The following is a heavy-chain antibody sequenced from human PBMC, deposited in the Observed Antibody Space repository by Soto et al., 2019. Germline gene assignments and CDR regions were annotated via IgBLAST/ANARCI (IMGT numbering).Heavy chain of an antibody. J-gene: IGHJ4*02. CDR2: TFYRSKWFH. Sequence: SQTLSLTCDISGDSVSSNSAAWSWIRQSPRRGLEWLGRTFYRSKWFHEYGPFVRGRITIKPDTSKNRFSLQLNSVTPEDTAVYYCAGDNSSWPNLDYWGQGILVTVSS. CDR1: GDSVSSNSAA. D-gene: IGHD6-13*01. CDR3: AGDNSSWPNLDY. V-gene: IGHV6-1*01.